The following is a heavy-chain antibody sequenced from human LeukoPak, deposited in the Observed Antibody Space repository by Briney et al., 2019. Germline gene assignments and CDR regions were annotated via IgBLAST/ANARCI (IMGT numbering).Heavy chain of an antibody. V-gene: IGHV1-24*01. D-gene: IGHD3-10*01. CDR1: GYTLTELS. CDR2: FDPEDGET. J-gene: IGHJ4*02. Sequence: GASVKVSCKVSGYTLTELSMHWVRQAPGKGLEWMGGFDPEDGETIYAQKFQGRVTMTEDTSTDTAYMELSSLRSEDTAVYYYATVPTYYYGSGPHFDYWGQGTLVTVSS. CDR3: ATVPTYYYGSGPHFDY.